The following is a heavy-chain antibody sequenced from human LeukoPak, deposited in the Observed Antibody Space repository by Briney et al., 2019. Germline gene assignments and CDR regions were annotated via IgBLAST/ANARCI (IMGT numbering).Heavy chain of an antibody. D-gene: IGHD1-7*01. CDR2: INDNGRA. CDR3: ARRWNYGRNYYIDV. V-gene: IGHV4-34*01. J-gene: IGHJ6*03. Sequence: SETLSLTCTVSGGSISNYYWNWIRQPPGKGLEWLGEINDNGRANYNPSLMSRVTVSVDTSKNQFSLRLTSVTATDTAVYYCARRWNYGRNYYIDVWGKGATVSVSS. CDR1: GGSISNYY.